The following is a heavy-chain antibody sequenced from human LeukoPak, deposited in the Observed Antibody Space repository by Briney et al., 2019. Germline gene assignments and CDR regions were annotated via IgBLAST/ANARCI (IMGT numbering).Heavy chain of an antibody. V-gene: IGHV6-1*01. CDR2: TYYRSTWYN. D-gene: IGHD2-2*01. CDR1: GDSVSSNSVT. J-gene: IGHJ5*02. Sequence: SQTLSLTCAISGDSVSSNSVTWNWIRQSPSRGLEGLGRTYYRSTWYNDYAVSVRGRITVNPDTSMNQFSLHLNSVTPEDTAVYYCARRLTQYDCFDPWGQGILVTVSS. CDR3: ARRLTQYDCFDP.